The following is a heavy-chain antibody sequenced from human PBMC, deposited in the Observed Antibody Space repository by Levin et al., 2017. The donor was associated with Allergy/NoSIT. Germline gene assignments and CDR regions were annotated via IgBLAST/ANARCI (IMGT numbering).Heavy chain of an antibody. Sequence: SETLSLTCTVSGASISSDGYYWSWIRQHPGKGLEWIAYIYYSGSTYYNPSLKSRVTISVDTYNNQFSLKLSSVTAADTAVYYCAKYYYDSSGDSNYFDPWGQGTLVTVSS. J-gene: IGHJ5*02. D-gene: IGHD3-22*01. CDR1: GASISSDGYY. CDR3: AKYYYDSSGDSNYFDP. CDR2: IYYSGST. V-gene: IGHV4-31*03.